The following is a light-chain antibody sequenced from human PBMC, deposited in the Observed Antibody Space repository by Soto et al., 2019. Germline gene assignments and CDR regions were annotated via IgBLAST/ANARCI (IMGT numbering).Light chain of an antibody. J-gene: IGKJ1*01. CDR3: QQSYTTPRT. V-gene: IGKV1-39*01. CDR2: AVS. CDR1: QSISSY. Sequence: DIQMTQSPSSLSASVGDRVTITCRASQSISSYLNWYQQKPGKAPNLLIYAVSNLQSGVPSRFSGSGSGTDFTLPISSLQREDFATYYCQQSYTTPRTFGQGTQVEIK.